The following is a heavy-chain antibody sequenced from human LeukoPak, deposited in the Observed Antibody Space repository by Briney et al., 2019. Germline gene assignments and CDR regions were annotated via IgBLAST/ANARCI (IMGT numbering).Heavy chain of an antibody. D-gene: IGHD6-13*01. Sequence: GGSLRLSCAASGFTFSSYAMSWVRQAPGKGLEWVSSIIGSGGSTYYADSVKGQFTISRDNSKNTLYLQMNSLRAEDTAVYYCAKGGYSSSWYDYYYYGMDVWGQGTTATVSS. J-gene: IGHJ6*02. CDR2: IIGSGGST. CDR3: AKGGYSSSWYDYYYYGMDV. CDR1: GFTFSSYA. V-gene: IGHV3-23*01.